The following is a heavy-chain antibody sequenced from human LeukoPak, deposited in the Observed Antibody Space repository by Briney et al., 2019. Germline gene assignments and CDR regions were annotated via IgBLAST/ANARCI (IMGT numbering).Heavy chain of an antibody. J-gene: IGHJ4*02. CDR3: SGFGSGSYYKGFGF. CDR1: GDSIRSSY. CDR2: VYYTGSS. D-gene: IGHD3-10*01. V-gene: IGHV4-59*01. Sequence: SETLSLTCSVSGDSIRSSYWSWIRQPPGKGLEWIGYVYYTGSSYYNPSLKSRATTSIDMSKNQFSLKLTSMTAADTAVYYCSGFGSGSYYKGFGFWGQGILVNVSS.